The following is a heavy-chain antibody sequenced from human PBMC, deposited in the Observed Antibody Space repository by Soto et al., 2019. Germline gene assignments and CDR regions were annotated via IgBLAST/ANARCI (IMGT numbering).Heavy chain of an antibody. CDR2: IYYSGST. V-gene: IGHV4-59*08. Sequence: SETLSLTCTVSGGSISSYYWSWIRQPPGKGLEWIGYIYYSGSTNYNPSLKSRVTISVDTSKNQFSLKLSSVTAADTAVYYCARQDVVVVAATPGAFYIWGQGAMVTVSS. J-gene: IGHJ3*02. CDR1: GGSISSYY. CDR3: ARQDVVVVAATPGAFYI. D-gene: IGHD2-15*01.